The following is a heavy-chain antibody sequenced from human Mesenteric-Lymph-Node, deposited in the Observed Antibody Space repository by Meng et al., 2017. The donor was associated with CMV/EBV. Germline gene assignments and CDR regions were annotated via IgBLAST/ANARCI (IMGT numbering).Heavy chain of an antibody. CDR2: ISSSGSTI. D-gene: IGHD2-8*01. J-gene: IGHJ1*01. V-gene: IGHV3-48*03. CDR1: GFTFSSYA. CDR3: ARGDVVLMASTIPGDYFQH. Sequence: GESLKISCAASGFTFSSYAMSWVRQAPGKGLEWVSYISSSGSTIYYADSVKGRFIISRDNAKNSLYLQMDSLRAEDTAVYYCARGDVVLMASTIPGDYFQHWGQGTLVTVSS.